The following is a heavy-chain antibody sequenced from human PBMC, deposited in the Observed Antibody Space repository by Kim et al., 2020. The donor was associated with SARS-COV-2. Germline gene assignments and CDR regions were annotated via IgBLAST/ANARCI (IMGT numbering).Heavy chain of an antibody. J-gene: IGHJ4*02. CDR2: IGSAGDA. D-gene: IGHD2-15*01. V-gene: IGHV3-13*04. CDR1: GFTFNNHD. CDR3: ARGGLVVGGGGDFDS. Sequence: GGSLRLSCAASGFTFNNHDMHWVRQPTGKGLEWVSTIGSAGDASYADSVKGRFTISRDNTRRSFLLQMNNLRVGDTAVYYCARGGLVVGGGGDFDSWGQG.